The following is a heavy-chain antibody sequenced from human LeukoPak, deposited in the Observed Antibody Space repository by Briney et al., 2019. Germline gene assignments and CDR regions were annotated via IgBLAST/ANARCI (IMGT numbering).Heavy chain of an antibody. J-gene: IGHJ6*03. CDR3: ARHPAAAKDYYYMDV. CDR1: GYSFTSYW. D-gene: IGHD6-13*01. V-gene: IGHV5-51*01. Sequence: GESLETSCKGSGYSFTSYWIGWVRQMPGKGLEWMGIIYPGDSDTRYSPSFQGQVTISADKSISTAYLQWSSLKASDTAMYYCARHPAAAKDYYYMDVWGKGTTVTVSS. CDR2: IYPGDSDT.